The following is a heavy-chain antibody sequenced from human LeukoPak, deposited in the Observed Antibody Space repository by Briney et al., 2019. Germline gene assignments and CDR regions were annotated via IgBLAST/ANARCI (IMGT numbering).Heavy chain of an antibody. V-gene: IGHV1-69*05. J-gene: IGHJ3*02. D-gene: IGHD2-15*01. CDR1: GGTFSSYA. CDR3: ARDCSGGSCYSGRAFDI. CDR2: IIPIFGTA. Sequence: SVKVSCKASGGTFSSYAISWVRQAPGQGLEWLGRIIPIFGTANYAQKFQGRVTITTDESTSTAYMALSSLRSDDTAVYYCARDCSGGSCYSGRAFDIWGQGTMGTVSS.